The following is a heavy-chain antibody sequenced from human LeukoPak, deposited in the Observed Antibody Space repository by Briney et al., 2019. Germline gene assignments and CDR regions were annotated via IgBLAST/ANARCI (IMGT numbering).Heavy chain of an antibody. Sequence: PSETLSLTCTVSGGSISSYYWSWIRQPPGKGLEWIGYIYYSGSTNYNPSLKSRVTISVDTSKNQFSLKLSSVTAADTAVYYCARNRAVAASYYYGMDVWGQGTTVTVSS. CDR2: IYYSGST. J-gene: IGHJ6*02. CDR3: ARNRAVAASYYYGMDV. V-gene: IGHV4-59*01. D-gene: IGHD6-19*01. CDR1: GGSISSYY.